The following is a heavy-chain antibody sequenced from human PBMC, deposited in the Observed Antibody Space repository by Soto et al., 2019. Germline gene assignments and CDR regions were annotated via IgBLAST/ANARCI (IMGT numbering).Heavy chain of an antibody. D-gene: IGHD4-17*01. CDR1: GDSINNGDCY. CDR2: IYYSGSK. Sequence: LCRTCPGSGDSINNGDCYWSWLRQLPGKGLEWIGYIYYSGSKYYNPSLKSRVSMSVDTSKNHFSLNLTSVTAADTAVYYCAREKEDDSGDYNAFDIWGQGTVVTVS. CDR3: AREKEDDSGDYNAFDI. V-gene: IGHV4-30-4*01. J-gene: IGHJ3*02.